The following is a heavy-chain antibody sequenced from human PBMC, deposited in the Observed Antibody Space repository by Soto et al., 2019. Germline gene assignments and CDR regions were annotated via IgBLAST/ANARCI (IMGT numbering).Heavy chain of an antibody. J-gene: IGHJ4*02. CDR1: GYTFTSYG. V-gene: IGHV1-18*01. D-gene: IGHD3-10*02. CDR3: TRGGQLFAGNYVDY. Sequence: QVQLVQSGAEVKKPGASVKVSCKASGYTFTSYGISWVRQAPGQGLEWMGWISNYNGDTNYAQKLQGRVTMTTDTPTHTAYMGLRGLKSDDTAVYSCTRGGQLFAGNYVDYWGQGTLVTVSS. CDR2: ISNYNGDT.